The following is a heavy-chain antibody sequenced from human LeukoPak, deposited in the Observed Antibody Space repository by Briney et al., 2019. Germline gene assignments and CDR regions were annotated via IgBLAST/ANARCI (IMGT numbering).Heavy chain of an antibody. CDR1: GFTFDDYA. CDR3: VRREAGGSNSWFYFDY. CDR2: ISWNSGRI. V-gene: IGHV3-9*01. D-gene: IGHD6-13*01. Sequence: GGSLRLSCAASGFTFDDYAMHCVRRAPGKGLEWVSCISWNSGRIGYADSVKGRFTISRDNAKNTVYLQMNSLSAEDTAMYYCVRREAGGSNSWFYFDYWGQGTLVSVSS. J-gene: IGHJ4*02.